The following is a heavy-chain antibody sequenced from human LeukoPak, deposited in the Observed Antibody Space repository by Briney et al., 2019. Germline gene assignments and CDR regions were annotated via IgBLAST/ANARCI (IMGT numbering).Heavy chain of an antibody. V-gene: IGHV4-61*02. CDR1: GGSISSGSHY. D-gene: IGHD6-13*01. CDR3: ARVVAAAGTGWFDP. J-gene: IGHJ5*02. Sequence: SETLSPICTVSGGSISSGSHYWSWIRQPAGKGLEWVGRISASGGTNYNPSLKSRVTISVDTSKNQFSLKLSSVTAADTAVYYCARVVAAAGTGWFDPWGQGTLVTVSS. CDR2: ISASGGT.